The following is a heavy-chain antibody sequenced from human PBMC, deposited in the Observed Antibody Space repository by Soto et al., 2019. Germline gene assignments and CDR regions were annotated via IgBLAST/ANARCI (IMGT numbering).Heavy chain of an antibody. CDR1: GGSISGYY. V-gene: IGHV4-34*01. J-gene: IGHJ4*02. CDR2: INHSGST. Sequence: PSETLSLTCAVYGGSISGYYWSWIRQPAGKGLEWIGEINHSGSTNYNPSLKSRVTISVDTSKNQFSLKLSSVTAADTAVYYCARGRPTFYGDYIQIDYWGQGTLVTVSS. CDR3: ARGRPTFYGDYIQIDY. D-gene: IGHD4-17*01.